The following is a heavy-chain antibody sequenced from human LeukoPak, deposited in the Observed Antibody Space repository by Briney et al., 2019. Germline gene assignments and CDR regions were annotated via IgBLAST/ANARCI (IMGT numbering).Heavy chain of an antibody. CDR3: AREDILPPWAFDI. CDR1: DYSISSGYC. V-gene: IGHV4-38-2*02. J-gene: IGHJ3*02. Sequence: SETLSLTCSVSDYSISSGYCWGWIRQPPGKGLEWIGYIYHSGSTYYNPSLKSRVTISVDRSKNQFSLKLSSVTAADTAVYYCAREDILPPWAFDIWGQGTMVTVSS. CDR2: IYHSGST. D-gene: IGHD3-9*01.